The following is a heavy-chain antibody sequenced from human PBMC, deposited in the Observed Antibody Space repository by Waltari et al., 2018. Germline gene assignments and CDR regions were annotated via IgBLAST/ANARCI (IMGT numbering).Heavy chain of an antibody. CDR3: ASWGSGMYFDY. CDR2: ISYDGSNK. J-gene: IGHJ4*02. Sequence: QVQLVESGGGVVQPGRSLRLSCAASGFTFSSYAMHWVRQAPGKGLEWVAVISYDGSNKYSADSVKGRFTISRDNSKNTLYLQMNSLRAEDTAVYYCASWGSGMYFDYWGQGTLVTVSS. D-gene: IGHD3-10*01. CDR1: GFTFSSYA. V-gene: IGHV3-30-3*01.